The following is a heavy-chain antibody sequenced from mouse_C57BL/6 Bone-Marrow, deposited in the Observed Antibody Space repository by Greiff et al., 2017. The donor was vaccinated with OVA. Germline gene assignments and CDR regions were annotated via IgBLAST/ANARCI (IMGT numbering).Heavy chain of an antibody. CDR2: ISYDGSN. J-gene: IGHJ3*01. CDR3: ARRSLRRGAWFAY. CDR1: GYSITSGYY. V-gene: IGHV3-6*01. D-gene: IGHD2-12*01. Sequence: EVQLQQSGPGLVKPSQSLSLTCSVTGYSITSGYYWNWIRQFPGNKLEWMGYISYDGSNNYNPSLKNRISITRDTSKNQFFLKLNSVTTEDTATYYCARRSLRRGAWFAYWGQGTLVTVSA.